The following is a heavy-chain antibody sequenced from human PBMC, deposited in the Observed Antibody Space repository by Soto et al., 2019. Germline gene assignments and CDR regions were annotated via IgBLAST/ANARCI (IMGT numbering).Heavy chain of an antibody. CDR1: GGSISSYY. J-gene: IGHJ4*02. V-gene: IGHV3-21*06. CDR2: ISSSSNYI. D-gene: IGHD1-26*01. CDR3: ARDLVGVTY. Sequence: ETLSLTCTVSGGSISSYYWNWVRQAPGKGLEWVSSISSSSNYIYYADSVKGRFTISRDNAKNSLYLQMNSLRAEDTAVYYCARDLVGVTYWGQGTLVTVSS.